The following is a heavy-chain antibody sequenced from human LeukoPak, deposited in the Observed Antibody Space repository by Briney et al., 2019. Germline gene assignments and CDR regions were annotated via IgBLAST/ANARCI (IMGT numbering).Heavy chain of an antibody. CDR3: ARLGYYDYVWGSYHWEYYFDY. Sequence: PSETLSLTCTVSGGSISSGDYYWSWIRQPPGKGLEWIGYIYYSGSTYYNPSPKSRVTISVDTSKNQFSLKLSSVTAADTAVYYCARLGYYDYVWGSYHWEYYFDYWGQGTLVTVSS. CDR1: GGSISSGDYY. D-gene: IGHD3-16*02. V-gene: IGHV4-30-4*08. J-gene: IGHJ4*02. CDR2: IYYSGST.